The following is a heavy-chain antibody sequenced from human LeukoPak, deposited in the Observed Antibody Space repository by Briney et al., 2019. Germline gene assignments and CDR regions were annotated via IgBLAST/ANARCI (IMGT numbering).Heavy chain of an antibody. CDR2: INPNSGGT. CDR3: ARELNYDSSGYYFDY. V-gene: IGHV1-2*02. D-gene: IGHD3-22*01. Sequence: VASVKVSCKASGYTFTVYFMHWARQAPGQGLEWMGWINPNSGGTDYAQKFQGRVTMTRDTSISTAYMELSRLRSDDTAVYYCARELNYDSSGYYFDYWGQGTLVTVSS. CDR1: GYTFTVYF. J-gene: IGHJ4*02.